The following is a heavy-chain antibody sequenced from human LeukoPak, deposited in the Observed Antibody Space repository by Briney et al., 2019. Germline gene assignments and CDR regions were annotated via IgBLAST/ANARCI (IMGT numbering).Heavy chain of an antibody. CDR3: ARGAPGGSGRYFQH. CDR1: GGSISSYY. V-gene: IGHV4-34*01. J-gene: IGHJ1*01. CDR2: INDSEST. D-gene: IGHD3-10*01. Sequence: SETLSLTCTVSGGSISSYYWSWIRQPAGKGLEWIGEINDSESTNYNPSLKSRVTTSVDTSKNQFSLKLSSVTAADTAVYYCARGAPGGSGRYFQHWGQGTLVTVSS.